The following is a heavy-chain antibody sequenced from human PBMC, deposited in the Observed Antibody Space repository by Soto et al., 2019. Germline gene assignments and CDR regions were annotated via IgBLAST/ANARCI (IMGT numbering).Heavy chain of an antibody. CDR1: GFTFSSYA. D-gene: IGHD6-6*01. CDR3: AKAALPIAARPYYYYGMDV. V-gene: IGHV3-23*01. Sequence: PGGTLRLSCAASGFTFSSYAMSWVRQAPGKGLEWVSAISGSGGSTYYADSVKGRFTISRDNSKNTLYLQMNSLRAEDTAVYYSAKAALPIAARPYYYYGMDVWGQGTTVTSP. CDR2: ISGSGGST. J-gene: IGHJ6*02.